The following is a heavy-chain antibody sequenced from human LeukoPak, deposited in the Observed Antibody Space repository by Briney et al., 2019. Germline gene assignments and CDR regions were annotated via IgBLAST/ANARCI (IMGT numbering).Heavy chain of an antibody. CDR3: ATYADYGGSWPLDY. CDR1: GFTFTKYA. CDR2: ISKDGSNE. J-gene: IGHJ4*02. D-gene: IGHD2-15*01. V-gene: IGHV3-30*03. Sequence: GTSLGLSCAASGFTFTKYAMHWVRQAPGKGLEWVALISKDGSNEDYVDSVKGRFTISRDNSKNTVFLQMNTLRGEDTAVYYCATYADYGGSWPLDYWGQGTLVIVSS.